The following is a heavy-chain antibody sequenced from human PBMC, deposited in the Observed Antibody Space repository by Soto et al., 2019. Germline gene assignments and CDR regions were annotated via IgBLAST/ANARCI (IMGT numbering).Heavy chain of an antibody. D-gene: IGHD2-15*01. Sequence: QVQLVESGGGVVQPGGSLRLSCAASGFTFSGYGMHWVRQSPGVGLEWVAILANDGSYQYYAESVKGRFTISRDNSKNTLYLQMDRLRPEDTSVYYCARSIGGSSYYPPDNWGQGTLVTVSS. CDR2: LANDGSYQ. J-gene: IGHJ4*02. V-gene: IGHV3-30*03. CDR1: GFTFSGYG. CDR3: ARSIGGSSYYPPDN.